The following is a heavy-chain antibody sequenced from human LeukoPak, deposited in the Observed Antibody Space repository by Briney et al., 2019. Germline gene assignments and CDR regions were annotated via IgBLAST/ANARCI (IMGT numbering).Heavy chain of an antibody. D-gene: IGHD4-23*01. V-gene: IGHV4-59*08. CDR3: ARHPVVKRGRAPLYFDY. CDR1: GGSISSYY. Sequence: SETLSLTCTVSGGSISSYYWSWIRQPPGKGLEWIGYIYYSGSTNYNPSLKSRVTISVDTSKNQFSLKLSSVTAADTAVYYCARHPVVKRGRAPLYFDYWGQGTLVTVSS. CDR2: IYYSGST. J-gene: IGHJ4*02.